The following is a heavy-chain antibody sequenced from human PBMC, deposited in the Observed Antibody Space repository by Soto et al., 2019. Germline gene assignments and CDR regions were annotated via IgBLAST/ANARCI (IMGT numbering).Heavy chain of an antibody. J-gene: IGHJ4*02. D-gene: IGHD3-3*01. V-gene: IGHV4-30-2*01. CDR3: ARAPHYYGFLGGFKGGGGYFDY. Sequence: QLQLQESGSGLVKPSQTLSLTCAVSGGSISSGGYSWSWIRQPPGKGLEWIGYIYHSGSTYYNPSPQSSMSIEVDRSKNKLSQKLGCGTDADTAGYYGARAPHYYGFLGGFKGGGGYFDYWVQGTLVTVSS. CDR2: IYHSGST. CDR1: GGSISSGGYS.